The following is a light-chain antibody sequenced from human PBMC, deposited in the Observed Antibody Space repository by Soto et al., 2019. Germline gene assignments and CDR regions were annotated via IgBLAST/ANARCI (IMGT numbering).Light chain of an antibody. CDR1: SSDVGGYNY. J-gene: IGLJ1*01. CDR3: SSYTSSSTLGV. CDR2: DVS. V-gene: IGLV2-14*01. Sequence: QSVLTQPASVSGSPGQSITISCTGTSSDVGGYNYVSWYQQHPGKAPILMIYDVSNRPSGVSNRFSGSKSGNTASLTISGLQAEDEADYYCSSYTSSSTLGVFGTGTKLTVL.